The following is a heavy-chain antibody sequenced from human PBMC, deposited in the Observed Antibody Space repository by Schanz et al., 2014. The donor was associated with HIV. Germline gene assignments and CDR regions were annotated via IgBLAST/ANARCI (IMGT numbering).Heavy chain of an antibody. CDR1: GFTFNNYG. J-gene: IGHJ6*02. D-gene: IGHD3-22*01. CDR3: AKDRNQYDSRYIGKGNYYYYYGMDV. CDR2: ISYDGTKK. V-gene: IGHV3-30*18. Sequence: QVQLVESGGGVVQPGRSLRLSCAASGFTFNNYGMHWVRQAPGKGLEWVAVISYDGTKKNYADSMKGRFTISRDNSKNTVYLQAKSLRPEDTAVYYCAKDRNQYDSRYIGKGNYYYYYGMDVWGQGTTVTVSS.